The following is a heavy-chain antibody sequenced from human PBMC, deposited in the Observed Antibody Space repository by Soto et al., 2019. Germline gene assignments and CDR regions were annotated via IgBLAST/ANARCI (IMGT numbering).Heavy chain of an antibody. J-gene: IGHJ4*02. D-gene: IGHD6-19*01. V-gene: IGHV4-34*01. CDR2: INHSGST. CDR3: ARHRRGGLYSSGLGY. CDR1: GGSFSGYY. Sequence: PSETLSLTCAVYGGSFSGYYWSWIRQPPGKGLEWIGEINHSGSTNYNPSLKSRVTISVDTSKNQFSLKLSSVTAADTAVYYCARHRRGGLYSSGLGYWGQGTLVTVSS.